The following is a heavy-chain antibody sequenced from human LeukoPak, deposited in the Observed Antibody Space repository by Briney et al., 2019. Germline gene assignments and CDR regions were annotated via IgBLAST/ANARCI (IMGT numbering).Heavy chain of an antibody. CDR2: IYHSGST. CDR3: ARDTPSLGDYVWGSYRGAFDI. CDR1: GYSISSGYY. D-gene: IGHD3-16*02. J-gene: IGHJ3*02. Sequence: SETLSLTCTVSGYSISSGYYWGWIRQPPGKGLEWIGSIYHSGSTYYNPSLKSRVTISVDTSKNQFSLKLSSVTAADTAVYYCARDTPSLGDYVWGSYRGAFDIWGQGTMVTVSS. V-gene: IGHV4-38-2*02.